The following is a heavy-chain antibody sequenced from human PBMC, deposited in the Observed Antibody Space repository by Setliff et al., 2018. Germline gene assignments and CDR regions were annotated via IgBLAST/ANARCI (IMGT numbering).Heavy chain of an antibody. V-gene: IGHV1-2*02. CDR2: INPNSGGT. CDR1: GYTFTGYY. CDR3: ARDRVPITMIVVVTPNYYMDV. J-gene: IGHJ6*03. Sequence: ASVKVSCKASGYTFTGYYMHWVRHAPGQGLEWMGWINPNSGGTNYAQKFQGRVTMTRETSISTAYMELSRLRSDDTAGYYCARDRVPITMIVVVTPNYYMDVWGKGTTVTVSS. D-gene: IGHD3-22*01.